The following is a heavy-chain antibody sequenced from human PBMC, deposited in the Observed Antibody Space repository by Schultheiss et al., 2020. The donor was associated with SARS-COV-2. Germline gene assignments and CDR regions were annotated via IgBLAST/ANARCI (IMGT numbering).Heavy chain of an antibody. CDR2: ISSSGSTI. CDR3: ARDRSSWLNYYYYGMDV. V-gene: IGHV3-48*03. CDR1: GFTFSSYE. J-gene: IGHJ6*02. D-gene: IGHD6-13*01. Sequence: GSLRLSCAASGFTFSSYEMNWVRQAPGKGLEWVSYISSSGSTIYYADSVKGRFTISRDNAKNSLYLQMNSLRAEDTAVYYCARDRSSWLNYYYYGMDVWGQGTTVTVSS.